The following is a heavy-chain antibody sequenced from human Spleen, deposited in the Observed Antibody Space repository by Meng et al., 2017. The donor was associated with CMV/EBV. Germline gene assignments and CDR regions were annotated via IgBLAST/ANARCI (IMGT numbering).Heavy chain of an antibody. CDR1: GFTFSSHW. Sequence: GGSLRLSCAASGFTFSSHWMTWVRQAPGKGLEWVANINQDGSQKNYVDSVKGRFTISRDNAKNSLFLQMNSLRAEDTAVYYCARGGSSSWYSIWFDPWGQGTLVTVSS. J-gene: IGHJ5*02. V-gene: IGHV3-7*01. CDR3: ARGGSSSWYSIWFDP. CDR2: INQDGSQK. D-gene: IGHD6-13*01.